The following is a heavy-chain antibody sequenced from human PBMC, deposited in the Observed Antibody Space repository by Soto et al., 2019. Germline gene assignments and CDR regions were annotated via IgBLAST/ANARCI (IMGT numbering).Heavy chain of an antibody. J-gene: IGHJ6*02. Sequence: QITLKESGPTLVKPTQTLTLTCTFSGFSLSTSGVGVAWIRQPPGKALEWLALTYWDDDKRYRPSLETRLTITKDTSKNQVVLTMTNVDSVDTATYYCAYLPCSGGSCYWFSYSGMDVWGQGTTVIVSS. CDR1: GFSLSTSGVG. V-gene: IGHV2-5*02. CDR2: TYWDDDK. D-gene: IGHD2-15*01. CDR3: AYLPCSGGSCYWFSYSGMDV.